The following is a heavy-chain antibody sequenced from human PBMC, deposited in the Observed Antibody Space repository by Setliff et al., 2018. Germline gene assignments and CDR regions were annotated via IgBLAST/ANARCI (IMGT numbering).Heavy chain of an antibody. Sequence: GESLKISCEVSGFIVSNNEMSWVRQAPGKGLEWISVLSGDGNAYYADSVKGRFTISGDTSKNALYLQMNSLRAEDTAVYYCRLWFGELSRDYWGPGTLVTVSS. J-gene: IGHJ4*02. CDR3: RLWFGELSRDY. CDR2: LSGDGNA. CDR1: GFIVSNNE. D-gene: IGHD3-10*01. V-gene: IGHV3-53*01.